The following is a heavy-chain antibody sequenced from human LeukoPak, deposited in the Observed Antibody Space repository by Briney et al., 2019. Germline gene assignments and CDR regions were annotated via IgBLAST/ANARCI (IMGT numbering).Heavy chain of an antibody. CDR2: IHYSGST. CDR1: GVSISTDY. V-gene: IGHV4-59*13. Sequence: SETLSLTCTVSGVSISTDYWTWVRQSPGKGLEWIGYIHYSGSTSYNPSLKSRVTISVDTSKNQFSLKLTSVTSADAAVYYCARDAGATAYWGQGALVTVSS. J-gene: IGHJ4*02. CDR3: ARDAGATAY. D-gene: IGHD4/OR15-4a*01.